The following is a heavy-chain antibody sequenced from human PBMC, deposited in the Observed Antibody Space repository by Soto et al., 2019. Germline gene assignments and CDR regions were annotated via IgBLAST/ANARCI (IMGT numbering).Heavy chain of an antibody. CDR3: AKDMGIRRSGACDN. J-gene: IGHJ3*02. CDR2: ISGSGGST. D-gene: IGHD3-10*01. Sequence: GGSLRLSCAASGFTFSSYAMSWVRQAPGKGLEWVSAISGSGGSTYYADSVKGRFTISRDNSKNTLYLQMNSLRAEETAVYCSAKDMGIRRSGACDNWGHGKNVTV. V-gene: IGHV3-23*01. CDR1: GFTFSSYA.